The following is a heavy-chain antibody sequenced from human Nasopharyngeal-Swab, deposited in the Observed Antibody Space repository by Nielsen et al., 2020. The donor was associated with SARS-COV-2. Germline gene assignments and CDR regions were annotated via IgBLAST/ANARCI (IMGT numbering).Heavy chain of an antibody. Sequence: GASMKISCAASGFAFTDYSMDCVRQAPGKGLEWVSDITSSSSTRYYADSVKGRFTVSRDSSQITLYLQMNNLIAEDTSVYYWARDTSVDILLLYYGMDVWCQGTTVTVSS. D-gene: IGHD5-12*01. CDR3: ARDTSVDILLLYYGMDV. J-gene: IGHJ6*02. CDR1: GFAFTDYS. CDR2: ITSSSSTR. V-gene: IGHV3-48*01.